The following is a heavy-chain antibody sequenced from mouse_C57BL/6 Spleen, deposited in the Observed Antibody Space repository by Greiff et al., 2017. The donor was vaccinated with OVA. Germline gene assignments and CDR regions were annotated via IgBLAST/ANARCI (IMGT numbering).Heavy chain of an antibody. Sequence: QVQLQQPGAELVKPGASVKMSCKASGYTFTSYWITWVKQRPGQGLEWIGDIYPGSGSTNYNEKFKSKATLTVDTSSSTAYMQLSSLTSEDSAVYDCARSSGGNYVFDYWGQGTTLTVSS. D-gene: IGHD2-1*01. V-gene: IGHV1-55*01. J-gene: IGHJ2*01. CDR1: GYTFTSYW. CDR3: ARSSGGNYVFDY. CDR2: IYPGSGST.